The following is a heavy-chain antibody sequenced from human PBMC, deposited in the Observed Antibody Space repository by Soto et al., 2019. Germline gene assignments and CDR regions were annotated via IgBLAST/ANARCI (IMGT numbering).Heavy chain of an antibody. J-gene: IGHJ6*02. Sequence: QVQLMQSGAEVKKPGASVKVSCKASGYTFTTYYIHWVRQAPGQGLEWMGIINPNGGSATSGGSASYARKFQGRVALTRDTSTSTVYLEVSSLTSEDAAVYYYARYPNSSLTFHYYGMDVWGQGTTVTVSS. CDR3: ARYPNSSLTFHYYGMDV. CDR2: INPNGGSATSGGSA. V-gene: IGHV1-46*01. CDR1: GYTFTTYY.